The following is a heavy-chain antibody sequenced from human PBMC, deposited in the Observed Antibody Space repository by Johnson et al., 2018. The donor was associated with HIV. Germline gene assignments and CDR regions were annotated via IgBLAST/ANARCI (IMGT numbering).Heavy chain of an antibody. CDR2: ISWNSGSI. J-gene: IGHJ3*02. Sequence: QLVESGGGLVQPGRSLRLSCAASGFTFDDYAMHWVRQAPGKGLAWVSGISWNSGSIGYADSVKGRFTISRDNAKNSLYLQMNSLRAEDTALYYCAKDKQQLVRGGAFDIWGQGTMVTVSS. D-gene: IGHD6-6*01. CDR1: GFTFDDYA. CDR3: AKDKQQLVRGGAFDI. V-gene: IGHV3-9*01.